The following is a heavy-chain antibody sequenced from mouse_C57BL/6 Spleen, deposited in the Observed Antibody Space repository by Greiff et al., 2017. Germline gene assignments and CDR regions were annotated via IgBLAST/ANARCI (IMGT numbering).Heavy chain of an antibody. CDR2: IHPNSGRT. D-gene: IGHD1-1*01. J-gene: IGHJ4*01. CDR3: ARGGITTVNYAMDY. Sequence: QVQLQQSGAELVKPGASVTLSCKASGYTFTSYWMHWVKQRPGQGLEWIGMIHPNSGRTNYNEKFKSKATLTVDKSSSTAYMQLSSLTSEDSAVYYCARGGITTVNYAMDYWGQGTSVTVSS. V-gene: IGHV1-64*01. CDR1: GYTFTSYW.